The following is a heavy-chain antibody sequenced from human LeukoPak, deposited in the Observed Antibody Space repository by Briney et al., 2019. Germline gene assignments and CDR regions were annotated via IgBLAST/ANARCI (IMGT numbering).Heavy chain of an antibody. CDR2: IKQDGGEK. CDR1: GFTFSSYW. V-gene: IGHV3-7*01. J-gene: IGHJ4*02. Sequence: PGGSMRLSCAASGFTFSSYWMSWVRQAPGKGLEGVANIKQDGGEKYYVDSVKGRFTISRDNAENSLYLQMNSLRAEDTAVYFCAREIVTTTGVPKYYFDSWGQGTLVTVSS. D-gene: IGHD5-12*01. CDR3: AREIVTTTGVPKYYFDS.